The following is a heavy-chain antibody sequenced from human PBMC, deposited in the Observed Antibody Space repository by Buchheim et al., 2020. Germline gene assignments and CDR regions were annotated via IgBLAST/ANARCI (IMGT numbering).Heavy chain of an antibody. CDR3: ARDESGTYYYDSSGYYYGSNWFDP. Sequence: QVQLVQSGAEVKKPGSSVKVSCKASGGTFSSYAISWVRQAPGQGLEWMGGIIPIFGTANYAQKFQGRVTITAAKSTSTAYMELSSLRSEDTAVYYCARDESGTYYYDSSGYYYGSNWFDPWGQGTL. CDR1: GGTFSSYA. V-gene: IGHV1-69*06. D-gene: IGHD3-22*01. J-gene: IGHJ5*02. CDR2: IIPIFGTA.